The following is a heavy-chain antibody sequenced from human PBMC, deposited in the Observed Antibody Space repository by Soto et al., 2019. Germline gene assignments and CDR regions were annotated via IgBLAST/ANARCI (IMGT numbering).Heavy chain of an antibody. Sequence: GGSLRLSCAASGLTFANSWTHWVRPAPGKGLAWVSRINPVGSRTSYADSVTGRFTISRDNATNTLYLQMKSLRVEDTAVYYCARETYRSFYFDYWGQGTLVTVSS. D-gene: IGHD3-10*01. CDR1: GLTFANSW. CDR2: INPVGSRT. CDR3: ARETYRSFYFDY. J-gene: IGHJ4*02. V-gene: IGHV3-74*01.